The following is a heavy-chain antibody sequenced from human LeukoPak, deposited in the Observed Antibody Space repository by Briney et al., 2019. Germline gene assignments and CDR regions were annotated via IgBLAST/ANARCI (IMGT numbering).Heavy chain of an antibody. V-gene: IGHV3-11*06. Sequence: PGGSLRLSCAASGFTFSDYYMSWIRQAPGKGLEWVSYISSSSSYTNYADSVKGRFTISRDNAKNSLYLRMNSLRAEDTAVYYCARDLGAYDSSGNYWGQGTLVTVSS. D-gene: IGHD3-22*01. CDR2: ISSSSSYT. CDR3: ARDLGAYDSSGNY. CDR1: GFTFSDYY. J-gene: IGHJ4*02.